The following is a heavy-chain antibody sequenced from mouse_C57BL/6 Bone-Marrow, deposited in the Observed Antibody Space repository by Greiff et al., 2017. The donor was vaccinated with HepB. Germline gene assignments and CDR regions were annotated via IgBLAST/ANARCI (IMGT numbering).Heavy chain of an antibody. Sequence: EVKVVESGGGLVQPGESLKLSCESNEYEFPSHDMSWVRKTPEKRLELVAAINSDGGSTYYPDTMDRRFIISRDNTKKTLYLQMSSLRSEDTALYYCARPFLTSAWFAYWGQGTLVTVSA. CDR2: INSDGGST. V-gene: IGHV5-2*01. J-gene: IGHJ3*01. D-gene: IGHD1-1*01. CDR3: ARPFLTSAWFAY. CDR1: EYEFPSHD.